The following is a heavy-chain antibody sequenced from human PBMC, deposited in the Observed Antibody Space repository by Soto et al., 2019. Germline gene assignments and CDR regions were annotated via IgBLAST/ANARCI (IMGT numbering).Heavy chain of an antibody. V-gene: IGHV1-69*13. CDR3: ARSSLAYGGYSYGYAY. J-gene: IGHJ4*02. CDR1: GGTFSSYA. CDR2: IIPIFGTA. Sequence: VASVKVSCKASGGTFSSYAISWVRQAPGQGLEWMGGIIPIFGTANYAQKFQGRVTITADESTSTAYMELSSLRSEDTAVYYCARSSLAYGGYSYGYAYWGQGTLVTVSS. D-gene: IGHD5-18*01.